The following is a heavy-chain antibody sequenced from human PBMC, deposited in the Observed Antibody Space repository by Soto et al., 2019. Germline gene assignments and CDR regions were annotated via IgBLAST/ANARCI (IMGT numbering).Heavy chain of an antibody. CDR3: ARERITMVRGDIGHYYYYGMDV. CDR2: IIPIFGTA. V-gene: IGHV1-69*01. Sequence: QVQLVQSGAEVKKPGSSVKVSCKASGGTFSSYAISWVRQAPGQGLEWMGGIIPIFGTANYAQKFQGRVTITADESTSTAYMELSSLRSEDTAVYYCARERITMVRGDIGHYYYYGMDVWGQGTTVTVSS. J-gene: IGHJ6*02. D-gene: IGHD3-10*01. CDR1: GGTFSSYA.